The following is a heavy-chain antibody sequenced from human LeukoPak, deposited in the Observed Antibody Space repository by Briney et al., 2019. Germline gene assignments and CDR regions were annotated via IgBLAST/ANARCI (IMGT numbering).Heavy chain of an antibody. D-gene: IGHD5-12*01. CDR1: GFTFTSSA. CDR3: AADPGVVATTPFDY. V-gene: IGHV1-58*01. CDR2: IVVGSGNT. Sequence: GTSVKVSCKASGFTFTSSAVQWVRQARGQRVEWIGWIVVGSGNTNYAQKFQERVTITRDMSTSTAYMELSSLRSEDTAVYYCAADPGVVATTPFDYWGQGTLVTVSS. J-gene: IGHJ4*02.